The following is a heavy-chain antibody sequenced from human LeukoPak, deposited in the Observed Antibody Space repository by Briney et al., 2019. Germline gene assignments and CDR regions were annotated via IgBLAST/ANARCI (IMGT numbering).Heavy chain of an antibody. D-gene: IGHD4-17*01. CDR2: IYTSGST. CDR1: GGSISSYY. Sequence: SETLSLTCTVSGGSISSYYWSWIRQPAGKGLEWIGRIYTSGSTNYNPSLKSRVTMSVDTSKNQFSLKLSSVTAADTAVYYCARTVTTVSYYYYMDVWGKGTTVTISS. J-gene: IGHJ6*03. CDR3: ARTVTTVSYYYYMDV. V-gene: IGHV4-4*07.